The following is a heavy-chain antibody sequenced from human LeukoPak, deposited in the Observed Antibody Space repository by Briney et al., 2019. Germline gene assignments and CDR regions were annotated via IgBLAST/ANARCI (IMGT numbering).Heavy chain of an antibody. V-gene: IGHV1-18*01. CDR1: GYTFTIYG. Sequence: GASVKVSCKASGYTFTIYGISWVRQAPGQGREWMGWISAYNGNTNYAQKLQGRVTMTTDTSTSTAYMELRSLRSDDTAVYYCTRDLSTIFGVVIYFDYWGQGTLVTVSS. CDR2: ISAYNGNT. J-gene: IGHJ4*02. D-gene: IGHD3-3*01. CDR3: TRDLSTIFGVVIYFDY.